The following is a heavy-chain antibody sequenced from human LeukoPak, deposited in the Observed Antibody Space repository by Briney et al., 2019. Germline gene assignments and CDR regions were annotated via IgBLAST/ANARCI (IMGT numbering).Heavy chain of an antibody. CDR2: INASGGNT. V-gene: IGHV3-23*01. CDR1: GFAFNFYA. CDR3: AKPISGGLAVSADWFDP. J-gene: IGHJ5*01. Sequence: SGGSLRLSCAASGFAFNFYAMTWVRQAPGKRLQWVSTINASGGNTYYAESVRGRFTISRDNSKDTLYLQLNSLTAEDTAIYYCAKPISGGLAVSADWFDPWGQGTLVVVSS. D-gene: IGHD6-19*01.